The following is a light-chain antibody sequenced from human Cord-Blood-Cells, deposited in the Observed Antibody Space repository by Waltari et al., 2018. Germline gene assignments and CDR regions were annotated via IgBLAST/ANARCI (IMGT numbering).Light chain of an antibody. CDR2: DAS. CDR3: QQYNSYSPT. J-gene: IGKJ2*01. V-gene: IGKV1-5*01. CDR1: QSISIW. Sequence: DIQMTQSPSTLSASVGDRVTNTCRASQSISIWLAWYQQKPGKAPKLLIYDASSLESGVPSRFSGSGSGTEFTLTISSLQPDDFATYYCQQYNSYSPTFGEGTKLEIK.